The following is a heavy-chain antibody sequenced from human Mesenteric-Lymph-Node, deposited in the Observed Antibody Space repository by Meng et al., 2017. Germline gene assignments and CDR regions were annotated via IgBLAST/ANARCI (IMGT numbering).Heavy chain of an antibody. CDR1: GSTFSSYA. J-gene: IGHJ4*02. CDR3: ARGDYRTYYFDY. V-gene: IGHV3-30*07. Sequence: VGSGGGVVQPGRSLGLPCATSGSTFSSYAMDWVRQAPGKGGGWVAVISYDGSNKYYADSVRGRFTISRDNSKNTLYLQMNSLRAEDTAVYYCARGDYRTYYFDYWGQGTLVTVSS. D-gene: IGHD4-11*01. CDR2: ISYDGSNK.